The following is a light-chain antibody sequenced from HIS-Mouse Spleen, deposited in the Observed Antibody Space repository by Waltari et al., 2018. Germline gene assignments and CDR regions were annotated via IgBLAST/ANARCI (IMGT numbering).Light chain of an antibody. V-gene: IGLV2-14*03. J-gene: IGLJ1*01. CDR2: DVR. Sequence: QSALTQPASVSGSPGQSITIPCTGTSSDVGGYNYVSWYQQHPGKAPKLMIYDVRNRPSVVSNRFSGSKSGNTASLTISGLQAEDEADYYCISYTSSSNYVFGTGTKVTVL. CDR3: ISYTSSSNYV. CDR1: SSDVGGYNY.